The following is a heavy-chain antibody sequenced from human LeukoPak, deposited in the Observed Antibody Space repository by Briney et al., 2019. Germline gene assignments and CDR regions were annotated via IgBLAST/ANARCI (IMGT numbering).Heavy chain of an antibody. CDR1: GFTFGNYA. J-gene: IGHJ6*03. CDR2: ISTDGTT. V-gene: IGHV3-23*01. Sequence: GGSLRLSCAVSGFTFGNYAMTWVRQAPGKGLESVSSISTDGTTYYAHSVKGRFTLSRDNSKNTLLLQMRSLRAEDTAVYYCAKLGHGGYYSYMDVWGKGTTVTVSS. CDR3: AKLGHGGYYSYMDV. D-gene: IGHD3-16*01.